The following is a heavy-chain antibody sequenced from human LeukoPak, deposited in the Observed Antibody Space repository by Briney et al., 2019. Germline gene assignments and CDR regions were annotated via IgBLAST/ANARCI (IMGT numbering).Heavy chain of an antibody. D-gene: IGHD3-16*01. CDR3: ARVSAGSVILDP. CDR2: IYYSGSA. CDR1: GGSISSGAYY. Sequence: SQTLSLTCTVSGGSISSGAYYWSWIRQLPGKGLEWIGYIYYSGSAYYNPSLKSRVTISADTSKNQFSLKLSSVSAADTAVFYCARVSAGSVILDPWGQGTLVTVSS. V-gene: IGHV4-31*03. J-gene: IGHJ5*02.